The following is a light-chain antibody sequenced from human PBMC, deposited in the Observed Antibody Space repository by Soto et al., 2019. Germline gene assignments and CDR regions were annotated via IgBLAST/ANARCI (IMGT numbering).Light chain of an antibody. CDR3: QTWGTGIHV. J-gene: IGLJ7*01. V-gene: IGLV4-69*01. Sequence: QSVLTQSPSASASLGASVKLTCTLSSGHSSYAIAWHQQQPEKGPWYLMKLNSDGSHSKGDGIPDRFSGSSSGAERYLTISSLQSEDEADYYCQTWGTGIHVFGGGTQLTVL. CDR2: LNSDGSH. CDR1: SGHSSYA.